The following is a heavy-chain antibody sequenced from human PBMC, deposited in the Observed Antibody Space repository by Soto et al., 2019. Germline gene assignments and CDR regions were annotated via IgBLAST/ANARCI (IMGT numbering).Heavy chain of an antibody. V-gene: IGHV3-9*01. J-gene: IGHJ5*02. CDR2: ISWNSGSI. CDR3: AKGTFGGQLLNWFDP. Sequence: EVQLVESGGGLVQPGRSLRLSCAASGFTFDDYAMHWVRQAPGKGLEWVSGISWNSGSIGYADSVKGRFTISRDNAKNSLYLQMNSLRAEDTALYYCAKGTFGGQLLNWFDPWGQGTLVTVSS. CDR1: GFTFDDYA. D-gene: IGHD2-2*01.